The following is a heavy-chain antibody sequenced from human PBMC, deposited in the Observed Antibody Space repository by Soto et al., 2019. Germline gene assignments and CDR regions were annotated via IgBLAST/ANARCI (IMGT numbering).Heavy chain of an antibody. J-gene: IGHJ5*02. CDR2: IYWDNDK. V-gene: IGHV2-5*02. Sequence: QITLKESGPTLVKPTQTLTLTCTFSGFSLSTSGVGVAWIRQPPGKALEWLALIYWDNDKRYSPSLKSRLTITKDTAENQVLPTMTDMDPVDTATSYCAHSGAYLGSSWGQGTLVPVSS. CDR3: AHSGAYLGSS. CDR1: GFSLSTSGVG. D-gene: IGHD4-17*01.